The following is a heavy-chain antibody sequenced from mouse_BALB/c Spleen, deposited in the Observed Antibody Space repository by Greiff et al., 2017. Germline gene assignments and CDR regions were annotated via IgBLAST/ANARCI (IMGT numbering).Heavy chain of an antibody. Sequence: EVQVVESGGGLVKPGGSLKLSCAASGFTFSDYYMYWVRQTPEKRLEWVATISDGGSYTYYPDSVKGRFTISRDNAKNNLYLQMSSLKSEDTAMYYCARDQGYPKRGHYAMDYWGQGTSVTVSS. V-gene: IGHV5-4*02. D-gene: IGHD3-2*02. J-gene: IGHJ4*01. CDR2: ISDGGSYT. CDR1: GFTFSDYY. CDR3: ARDQGYPKRGHYAMDY.